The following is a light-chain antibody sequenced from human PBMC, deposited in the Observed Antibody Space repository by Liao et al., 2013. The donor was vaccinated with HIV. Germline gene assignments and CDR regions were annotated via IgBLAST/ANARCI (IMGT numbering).Light chain of an antibody. CDR2: YDT. Sequence: SYELTQPPSVSVAPGKTASITCGGNNVASNSVHWYQQKPGQAPVLVIYYDTDWPSGIPERFSGSNSGNTATLTISRVEAGDEADYYCQLWDSSSDHWVFGGGTKLTVL. CDR3: QLWDSSSDHWV. J-gene: IGLJ3*02. V-gene: IGLV3-21*01. CDR1: NVASNS.